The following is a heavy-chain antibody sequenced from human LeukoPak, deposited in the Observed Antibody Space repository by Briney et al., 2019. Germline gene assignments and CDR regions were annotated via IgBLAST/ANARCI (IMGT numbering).Heavy chain of an antibody. CDR1: GGSISSYY. D-gene: IGHD6-13*01. J-gene: IGHJ4*02. Sequence: SETQSLTCTVSGGSISSYYWSWIRQPAGKGLEWIGSIYYSGSTYYNPSLKSRVTISVDTSKNQFSLKLSSVTAADTAVYYCARESRIAAAGRFDYWGQGTLVTVSS. CDR3: ARESRIAAAGRFDY. V-gene: IGHV4-4*07. CDR2: IYYSGST.